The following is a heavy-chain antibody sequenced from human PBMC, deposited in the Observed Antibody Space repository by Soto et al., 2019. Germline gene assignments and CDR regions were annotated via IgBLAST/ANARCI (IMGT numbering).Heavy chain of an antibody. J-gene: IGHJ4*02. CDR3: ARGSAAYYYDSSGYY. D-gene: IGHD3-22*01. CDR1: GFTFSSYA. CDR2: IWYDGSNK. Sequence: QVQLVESGGGVVQPGRSLRLSCAASGFTFSSYAMHWVRQAPGKGLEWVAVIWYDGSNKYYADSVKGRFTISRDNSKNTLYLQMNSLRAEDTAVYYCARGSAAYYYDSSGYYWGQGTLVTVSS. V-gene: IGHV3-33*08.